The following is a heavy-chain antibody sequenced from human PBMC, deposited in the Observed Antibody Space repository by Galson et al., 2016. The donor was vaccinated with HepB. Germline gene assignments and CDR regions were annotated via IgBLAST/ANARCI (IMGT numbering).Heavy chain of an antibody. V-gene: IGHV1-2*04. CDR3: ARSTGFFYYVDY. D-gene: IGHD6-19*01. Sequence: SVKVSCKASGYTFTGYYMHWVRQAPGQGLEWMGWINPNSGGTNYAQKFQGWVTMTRDTSISTTYKELSRLRSDDTAVYYCARSTGFFYYVDYWGQGTLVTVSS. CDR1: GYTFTGYY. J-gene: IGHJ4*02. CDR2: INPNSGGT.